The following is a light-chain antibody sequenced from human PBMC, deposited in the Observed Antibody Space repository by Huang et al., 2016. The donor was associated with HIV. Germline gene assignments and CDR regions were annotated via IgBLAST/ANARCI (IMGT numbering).Light chain of an antibody. CDR3: QQYYIAPFT. CDR1: QRVFHRANNKNC. V-gene: IGKV4-1*01. CDR2: WAS. Sequence: DIVLTQSPDSLAVSLGERATIPCKASQRVFHRANNKNCLAWVQQRPGQPPRVLLYWASTRESGVPYRFRGSGSGTDFTLTSTRLQADDVAVYYCQQYYIAPFTFGQGTKLEI. J-gene: IGKJ2*01.